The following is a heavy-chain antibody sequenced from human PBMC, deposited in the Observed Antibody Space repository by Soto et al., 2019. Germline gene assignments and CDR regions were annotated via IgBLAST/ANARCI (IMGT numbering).Heavy chain of an antibody. CDR2: INPNSGGT. CDR3: ARGLRIAVDTGAFDI. V-gene: IGHV1-2*04. Sequence: QVQLVQSGAEVKKPGASVKVSCKASGYTFTGYYMHWVLQAPGQGLEWMGWINPNSGGTNYAQKFQGWVTMTRDTSISTAYMELSRLRSDDTAVYYCARGLRIAVDTGAFDIWGRGTMVTVSS. CDR1: GYTFTGYY. D-gene: IGHD6-19*01. J-gene: IGHJ3*02.